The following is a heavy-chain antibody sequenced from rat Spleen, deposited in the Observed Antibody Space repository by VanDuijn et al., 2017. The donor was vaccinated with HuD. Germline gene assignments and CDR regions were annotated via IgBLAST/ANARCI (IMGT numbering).Heavy chain of an antibody. CDR2: INNAGTT. Sequence: EVQLQESGPGLVKPSQSLSLTCSVTGYSITSSYRWNWIRKFPGNKLEWMGYINNAGTTVYNPSLKSRISISRDTSKNQFFLQVDSVTTEDTATYYCARSDGTHYYLPFADWGQGTLVTVSS. CDR3: ARSDGTHYYLPFAD. V-gene: IGHV3-3*01. D-gene: IGHD1-12*02. CDR1: GYSITSSYR. J-gene: IGHJ3*01.